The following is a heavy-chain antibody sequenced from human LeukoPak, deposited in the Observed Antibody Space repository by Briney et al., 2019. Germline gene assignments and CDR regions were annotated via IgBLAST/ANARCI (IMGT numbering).Heavy chain of an antibody. J-gene: IGHJ4*02. CDR3: ARDGGVQEDFDY. CDR1: GGSFSGYY. D-gene: IGHD1-1*01. Sequence: SETLSLTCAVYGGSFSGYYWSWIRQHPGKGLEWIGYIYYSGSTYYNPSLKSRVTISVDTSKNQFSLKLSSVTAADTAVYYCARDGGVQEDFDYWGQGTLVTVSS. V-gene: IGHV4-31*11. CDR2: IYYSGST.